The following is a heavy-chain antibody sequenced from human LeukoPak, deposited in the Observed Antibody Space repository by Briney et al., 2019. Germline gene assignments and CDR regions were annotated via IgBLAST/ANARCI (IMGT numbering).Heavy chain of an antibody. Sequence: SETLSLTCTVSGGSISGYYWSWIRQPPGKGLEWIGYIYHNGGTNYNPSLQSRLTISVDTSKNQFSLKLSSVTAADTAIFYCARQGGWGGAASLIEYWGQGTLVTVSS. CDR2: IYHNGGT. V-gene: IGHV4-59*08. D-gene: IGHD1-26*01. CDR1: GGSISGYY. CDR3: ARQGGWGGAASLIEY. J-gene: IGHJ4*02.